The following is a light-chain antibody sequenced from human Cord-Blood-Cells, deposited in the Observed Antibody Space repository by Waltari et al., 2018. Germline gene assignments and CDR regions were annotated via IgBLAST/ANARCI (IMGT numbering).Light chain of an antibody. CDR1: RSDGGGYNY. CDR2: EVS. J-gene: IGLJ1*01. V-gene: IGLV2-14*01. Sequence: QSALTQPASVSGSPGPSNPISCTGTRSDGGGYNYVSWYQQHPGKAPKLMIYEVSNRPSGVSNRFSGSKSGNTASLTISGLQAEDEADYYCSSYTSSSTLVFGTGTKVTVL. CDR3: SSYTSSSTLV.